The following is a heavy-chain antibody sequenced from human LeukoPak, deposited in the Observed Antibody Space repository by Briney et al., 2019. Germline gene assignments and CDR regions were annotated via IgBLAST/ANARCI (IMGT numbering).Heavy chain of an antibody. V-gene: IGHV1-69*04. CDR1: GGTFSSYA. CDR2: IIPILGIA. J-gene: IGHJ4*02. D-gene: IGHD6-19*01. Sequence: GASVKVSCKASGGTFSSYAISWVRQAPGQGLEWMGRIIPILGIANYAQKFQGRVTITADKSTSTAYMELSSLRSDDTAVYYCVRDLGQWLVQGIFFDYWGQGTLVTVSS. CDR3: VRDLGQWLVQGIFFDY.